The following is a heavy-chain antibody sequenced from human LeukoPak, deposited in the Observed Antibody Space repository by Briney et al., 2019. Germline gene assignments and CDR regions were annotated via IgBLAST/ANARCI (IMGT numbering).Heavy chain of an antibody. D-gene: IGHD4-11*01. CDR1: GGSISSSNW. CDR2: IYHSGST. J-gene: IGHJ5*02. Sequence: PSETLSLTCAVSGGSISSSNWWSWVRQPPGKGLEWIGEIYHSGSTNYNPSLKSRVTISVDKSKNQFSLKLSSVTAADTAVYYCARHNIYSNGWFDPWGQGTLVTVSS. CDR3: ARHNIYSNGWFDP. V-gene: IGHV4-4*02.